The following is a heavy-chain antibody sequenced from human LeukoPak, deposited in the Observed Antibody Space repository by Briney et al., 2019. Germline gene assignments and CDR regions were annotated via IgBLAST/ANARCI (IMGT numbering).Heavy chain of an antibody. CDR1: GGSFSGYY. D-gene: IGHD1-26*01. V-gene: IGHV4-34*01. J-gene: IGHJ4*02. CDR2: INHSGST. CDR3: ARPGGSSLFDY. Sequence: SETLSLTCAVYGGSFSGYYWSWIRQPPGKGLEWIGEINHSGSTNYNPSLKSRVTISVDTSKNQFSLKLSSVTAADTAVYYCARPGGSSLFDYWGQGTLVTVSS.